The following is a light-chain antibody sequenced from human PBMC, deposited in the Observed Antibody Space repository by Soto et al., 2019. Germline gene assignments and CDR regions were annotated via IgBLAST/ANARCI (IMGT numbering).Light chain of an antibody. V-gene: IGLV1-44*01. Sequence: QSVLTQPPSASGTPGQRVTISCSGSSSNIGSNTVNWYQQLPGTAPKLLIYSNNQRPSGVPERFSGSKSGTSASLAISGLQSADEADYYCAAWDDSLNGPVFGGGTKLTVL. CDR3: AAWDDSLNGPV. CDR1: SSNIGSNT. CDR2: SNN. J-gene: IGLJ2*01.